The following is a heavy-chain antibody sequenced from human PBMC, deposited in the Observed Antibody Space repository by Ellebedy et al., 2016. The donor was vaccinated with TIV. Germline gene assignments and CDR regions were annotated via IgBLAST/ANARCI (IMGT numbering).Heavy chain of an antibody. Sequence: ASVKVSXXASGYTFTSYYMHWVRQAPGQGLEWMGIINPSGGSTSYAQKFQGRVTMTRDASTSTVYMELSSLRSEDTAVYYCARGSSYGPFDFWGQGTLVTVSS. CDR2: INPSGGST. J-gene: IGHJ4*02. D-gene: IGHD5-18*01. CDR3: ARGSSYGPFDF. CDR1: GYTFTSYY. V-gene: IGHV1-46*01.